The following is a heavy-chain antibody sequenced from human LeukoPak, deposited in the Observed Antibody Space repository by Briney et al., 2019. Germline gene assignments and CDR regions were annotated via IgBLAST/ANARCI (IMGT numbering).Heavy chain of an antibody. V-gene: IGHV1-2*02. D-gene: IGHD6-19*01. CDR1: GYTFTDYY. Sequence: WASVKVSCKASGYTFTDYYMHWVRQAPGQGLEWMGWINPNSGGTNYAQKFQGRVTMTRDTSIRTAYMELSRLRSDDTAVYYCARDRGIAMAGTGLGYWGQGTLVTVSS. J-gene: IGHJ4*02. CDR2: INPNSGGT. CDR3: ARDRGIAMAGTGLGY.